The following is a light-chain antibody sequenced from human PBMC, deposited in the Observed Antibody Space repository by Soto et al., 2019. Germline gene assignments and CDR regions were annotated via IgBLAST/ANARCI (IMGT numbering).Light chain of an antibody. V-gene: IGLV2-8*01. Sequence: QSVLTQPPSASGSPGQSVTISCTGTGSDIGGYNFVSWYQQHPGKVPKLIIYEVNKRPSGVPDRFSGSKSGNTASLTVSGLQADDEDDYYCSSYAGTNNRYVFGTGTMVTVL. CDR1: GSDIGGYNF. CDR2: EVN. J-gene: IGLJ1*01. CDR3: SSYAGTNNRYV.